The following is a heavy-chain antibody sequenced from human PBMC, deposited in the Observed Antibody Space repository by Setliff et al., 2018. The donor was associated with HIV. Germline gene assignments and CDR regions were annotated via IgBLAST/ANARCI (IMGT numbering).Heavy chain of an antibody. J-gene: IGHJ4*02. Sequence: SETLSLTCTVSGDSVSTFNYYWGWIRQSPGKGLEWIATISYDGNTYYNPSLKTQLTISSAPSQNQFSLTMTSLTAADTAVYFCARGNNNWRRLWGYWGQGTRVTVSS. V-gene: IGHV4-39*07. CDR1: GDSVSTFNYY. CDR3: ARGNNNWRRLWGY. CDR2: ISYDGNT. D-gene: IGHD2-21*02.